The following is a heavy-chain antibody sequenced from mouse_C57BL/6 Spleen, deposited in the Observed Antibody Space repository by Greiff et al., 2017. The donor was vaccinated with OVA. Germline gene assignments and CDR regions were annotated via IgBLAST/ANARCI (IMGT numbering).Heavy chain of an antibody. D-gene: IGHD4-1*01. CDR1: GYTFTSYG. CDR2: IYPRSGNT. V-gene: IGHV1-81*01. J-gene: IGHJ2*01. CDR3: ARKDTGFDY. Sequence: VQLQQSGAELARPGASVKLSCKASGYTFTSYGISWVKQRTGQGLEWIGEIYPRSGNTYYNEKFKGKATLTADKSSSTAYMELRSLTSEDSAVYFCARKDTGFDYWGQGTTLTVSS.